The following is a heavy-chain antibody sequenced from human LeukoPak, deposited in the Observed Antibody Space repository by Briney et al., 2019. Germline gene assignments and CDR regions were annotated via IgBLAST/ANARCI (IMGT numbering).Heavy chain of an antibody. J-gene: IGHJ4*02. Sequence: PSETLSLTCAVYGGSFSGYYWSWIRQPPGKGLEWTGEINHSGSTNYNPSLKSRVTISVDTSKNQFSLKLSSVTAADTAVYYCARWGRGYSYVSDYRGQGTLVTVSS. D-gene: IGHD5-18*01. V-gene: IGHV4-34*01. CDR3: ARWGRGYSYVSDY. CDR1: GGSFSGYY. CDR2: INHSGST.